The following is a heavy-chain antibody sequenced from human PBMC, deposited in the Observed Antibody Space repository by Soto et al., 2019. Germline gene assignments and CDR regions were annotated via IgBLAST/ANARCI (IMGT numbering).Heavy chain of an antibody. V-gene: IGHV3-11*01. J-gene: IGHJ6*04. Sequence: QVQLVESGGGLVKPGGSLRLSCAASGFTFSDYYMSWIRQAPGKGLEWVSYISSSGSTIYYADSVKGRFTISRDNAKNSLYLQMNSLRAEDTSVYYCARDLGGGSYYTSGDYYSMDVCCEGTTVTVSS. D-gene: IGHD1-26*01. CDR2: ISSSGSTI. CDR3: ARDLGGGSYYTSGDYYSMDV. CDR1: GFTFSDYY.